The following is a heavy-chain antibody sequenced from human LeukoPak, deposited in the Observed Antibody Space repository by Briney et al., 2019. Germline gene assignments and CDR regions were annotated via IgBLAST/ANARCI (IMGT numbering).Heavy chain of an antibody. CDR2: LSWNGATV. CDR1: GFTFDDYA. CDR3: AKDIGIALRGATFEN. Sequence: GRSLRLSCAASGFTFDDYAMHWVRQAPGKGLEWVSGLSWNGATVGYADSVKGRFTISRDNTKNSLYLQMSSLKTEDTALYYCAKDIGIALRGATFENWGQGTLVTVSS. D-gene: IGHD3-10*01. J-gene: IGHJ4*02. V-gene: IGHV3-9*01.